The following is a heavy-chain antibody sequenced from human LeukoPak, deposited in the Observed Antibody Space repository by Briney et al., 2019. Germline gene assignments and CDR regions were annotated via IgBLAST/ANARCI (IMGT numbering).Heavy chain of an antibody. CDR2: IFTSGRT. CDR3: ATSYDVKTAPYDL. Sequence: SETLSLTFTVSGGSVSSYCWSWVRQSPGKGLEWIGYIFTSGRTDYNPSLKSRVTMSVDTSKNQVSMELRFLTAADTAVYYCATSYDVKTAPYDLGAQETLVTVSS. V-gene: IGHV4-4*09. CDR1: GGSVSSYC. D-gene: IGHD3-16*01. J-gene: IGHJ5*02.